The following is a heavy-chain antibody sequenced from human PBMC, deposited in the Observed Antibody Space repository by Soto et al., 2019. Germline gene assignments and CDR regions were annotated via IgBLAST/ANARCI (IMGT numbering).Heavy chain of an antibody. Sequence: QVQLVESGGGVVQPGRSLRLSCAASGFTFSSYGMHWVRQAPGKGLEWVAVISYDGSNKYYADSVKGRFTISRDNSKNTLYLQMNSLRAEDTAVYYCAKDIRCTQPYYFDYWGQGTLVTVSS. V-gene: IGHV3-30*18. J-gene: IGHJ4*02. D-gene: IGHD4-17*01. CDR2: ISYDGSNK. CDR1: GFTFSSYG. CDR3: AKDIRCTQPYYFDY.